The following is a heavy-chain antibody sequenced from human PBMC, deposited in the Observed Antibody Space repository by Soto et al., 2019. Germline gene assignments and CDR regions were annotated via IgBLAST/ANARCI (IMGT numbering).Heavy chain of an antibody. Sequence: SETLSLTCTVSGGSVSSGSYYWSWIRQPPGKGLEWIGYIYYSGSTNYNPSLKSRVTISVDTSKNQFSLKLSSVTAADTAVYYCARGGGGYRLDYWGQGTLVTVSS. J-gene: IGHJ4*02. D-gene: IGHD2-15*01. CDR1: GGSVSSGSYY. CDR3: ARGGGGYRLDY. V-gene: IGHV4-61*01. CDR2: IYYSGST.